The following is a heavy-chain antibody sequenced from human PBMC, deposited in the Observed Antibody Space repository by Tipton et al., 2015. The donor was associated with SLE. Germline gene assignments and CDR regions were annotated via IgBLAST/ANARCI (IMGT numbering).Heavy chain of an antibody. V-gene: IGHV4-39*07. D-gene: IGHD6-13*01. CDR1: GGSISSSSYY. Sequence: TLSLTCTVSGGSISSSSYYWGWIRQPPGKGLEWIGSIYYSGSTYYNPSLKSRVTISVDTSKNQFSLKLSSVTAADTAVYYCARGGGSSWYEKSSFDYWGQGPLVTVSS. J-gene: IGHJ4*02. CDR3: ARGGGSSWYEKSSFDY. CDR2: IYYSGST.